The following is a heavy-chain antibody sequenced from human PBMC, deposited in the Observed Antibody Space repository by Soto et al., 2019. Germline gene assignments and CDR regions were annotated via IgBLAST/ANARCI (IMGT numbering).Heavy chain of an antibody. CDR2: ISSSSSTI. Sequence: PGGSLRLSCAASGFTFSSYSMNWVRQAPGKGLEWVSYISSSSSTIYYADSVKGRFTISRDNAKNSLYLQMNSLRAEDTAVYYCARDFGWEPTNNWFDPWGQGTLVTVSS. J-gene: IGHJ5*02. CDR3: ARDFGWEPTNNWFDP. V-gene: IGHV3-48*01. CDR1: GFTFSSYS. D-gene: IGHD1-26*01.